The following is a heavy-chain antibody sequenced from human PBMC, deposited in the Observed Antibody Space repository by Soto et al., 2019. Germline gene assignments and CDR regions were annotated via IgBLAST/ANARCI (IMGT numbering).Heavy chain of an antibody. J-gene: IGHJ4*02. V-gene: IGHV3-21*04. CDR2: ISFSGDYI. CDR3: AKDRHYPRDYFHY. CDR1: VFLLEKYG. Sequence: RGPLRLSCAVSVFLLEKYGMNLVRQAIGKGLEWVSSISFSGDYIYYADSVKGRFTISRDNSKNTVFLHMDSVSAEDTAVYYCAKDRHYPRDYFHYWGQGTLVTVSS. D-gene: IGHD3-10*01.